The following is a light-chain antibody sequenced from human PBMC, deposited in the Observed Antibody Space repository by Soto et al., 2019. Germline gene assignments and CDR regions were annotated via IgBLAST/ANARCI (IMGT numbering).Light chain of an antibody. Sequence: DIQMTQSPSTQSASLEDIVTITCRASQSISSWLAWYQQKQGKAPKLLIYDASSLESGVPSRFSGIVSGTEGTVTISSLKTEDGSTYNGQQFHISPFGFGQGTRLEIK. J-gene: IGKJ5*01. CDR1: QSISSW. V-gene: IGKV1-5*01. CDR2: DAS. CDR3: QQFHISPFG.